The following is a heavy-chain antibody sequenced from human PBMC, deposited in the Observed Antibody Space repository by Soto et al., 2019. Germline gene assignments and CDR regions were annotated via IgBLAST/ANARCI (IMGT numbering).Heavy chain of an antibody. CDR1: GGTFSSYV. CDR3: GSGKRGSYFVYGMDV. D-gene: IGHD3-10*01. CDR2: IIPFSGTT. V-gene: IGHV1-69*01. J-gene: IGHJ6*02. Sequence: QVQLVQSGAEVQKPGSSVKVPCKASGGTFSSYVISWVRQAPGQGLEWMGGIIPFSGTTNYSQKFQGRVTLSADESTSTAYMELSSLRSEDTAVYYCGSGKRGSYFVYGMDVWGQGTTVTVSS.